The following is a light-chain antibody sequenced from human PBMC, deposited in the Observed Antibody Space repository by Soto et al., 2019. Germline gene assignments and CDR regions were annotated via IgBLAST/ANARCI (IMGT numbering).Light chain of an antibody. CDR1: SSNIGAGYD. CDR3: QSYDSSLSGWV. CDR2: GNS. Sequence: QSVLTQPPSLPGAPGQRVTISCTGSSSNIGAGYDVHWYQQLPDTAPKLLIYGNSNRPSGVPDRFSGSKSGTSASLAITGLQAEDEADYYCQSYDSSLSGWVFGGGTQLTFL. J-gene: IGLJ7*01. V-gene: IGLV1-40*01.